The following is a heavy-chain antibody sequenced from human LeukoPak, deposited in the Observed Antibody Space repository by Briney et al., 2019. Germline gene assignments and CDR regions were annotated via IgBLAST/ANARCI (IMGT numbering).Heavy chain of an antibody. CDR3: ARDPYSSSWYGGPY. CDR2: IKSKTDGGTT. CDR1: GFTFTNAW. Sequence: GGSLRLSCAASGFTFTNAWMTWVRQAPGRGLEWVGRIKSKTDGGTTDYAAPVKGTFTISRDDSKNTLYLQMNSLRAEDTAVYYCARDPYSSSWYGGPYWGQGTLVTVSS. D-gene: IGHD6-13*01. V-gene: IGHV3-15*01. J-gene: IGHJ4*02.